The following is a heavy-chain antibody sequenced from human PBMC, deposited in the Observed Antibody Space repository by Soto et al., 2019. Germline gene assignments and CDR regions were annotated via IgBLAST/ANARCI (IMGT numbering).Heavy chain of an antibody. V-gene: IGHV1-69*02. D-gene: IGHD6-6*01. CDR2: IIPILGIA. CDR3: ASPEELGAFDI. Sequence: SVKVSCKASGGTFSSYTISWVRQAPGQGLEWMGRIIPILGIANYAQKFQGRVTITADKSTSTAYMELSSLRSEDTAVYYCASPEELGAFDIWGQGTMVTVSS. CDR1: GGTFSSYT. J-gene: IGHJ3*02.